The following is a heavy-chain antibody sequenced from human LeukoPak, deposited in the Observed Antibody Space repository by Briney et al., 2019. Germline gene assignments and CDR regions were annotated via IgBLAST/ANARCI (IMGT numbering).Heavy chain of an antibody. J-gene: IGHJ6*02. D-gene: IGHD6-19*01. CDR2: ISYDGSNK. V-gene: IGHV3-30-3*01. CDR1: GFTFSSYA. CDR3: ARDSAVAGFYYYSMDV. Sequence: GGSLRLSCAASGFTFSSYAMHWVRQAPGKGLEWVAVISYDGSNKYYADSVKGRFTISRDNSKNTLYLQMNSLRAEDTAVYYCARDSAVAGFYYYSMDVWGQGTTVTVSS.